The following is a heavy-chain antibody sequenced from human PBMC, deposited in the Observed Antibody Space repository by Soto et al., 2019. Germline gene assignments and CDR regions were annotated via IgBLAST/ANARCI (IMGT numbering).Heavy chain of an antibody. CDR3: ARGLSPGDNDNRGYFHFDS. CDR1: GFIVSSDY. V-gene: IGHV3-53*01. J-gene: IGHJ4*02. Sequence: EVQVVESGGDLIQPGGSLRLSCAASGFIVSSDYMTWVRQAPGKGLEWVSVIYPDGRAYYPDSVKGRFTISRDNTKNRVYLQRNTVRAEDTAVDYCARGLSPGDNDNRGYFHFDSWGQGTLVTVSS. CDR2: IYPDGRA. D-gene: IGHD3-22*01.